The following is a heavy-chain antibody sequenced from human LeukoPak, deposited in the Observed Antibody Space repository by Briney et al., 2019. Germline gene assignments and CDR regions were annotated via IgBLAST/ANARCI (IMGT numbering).Heavy chain of an antibody. CDR2: IYPGDSDT. D-gene: IGHD3-22*01. J-gene: IGHJ5*02. Sequence: GESLKISCKGSGYSFTSYWIGWVRQMPGKGLEWMGIIYPGDSDTRYSPSFQGQVTISADKSISTAYLQWSSLKASDTAMYYCARRRRYYYDSSAGWFDPWGQGTLVTVSS. CDR1: GYSFTSYW. CDR3: ARRRRYYYDSSAGWFDP. V-gene: IGHV5-51*01.